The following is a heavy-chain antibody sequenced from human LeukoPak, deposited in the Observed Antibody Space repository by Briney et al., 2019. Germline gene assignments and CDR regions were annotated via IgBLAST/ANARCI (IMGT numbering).Heavy chain of an antibody. J-gene: IGHJ6*03. D-gene: IGHD4-17*01. Sequence: GGSLRLSCVASGFTFSSYWMSWVRQAPGKGLEWVANIKQDGSEAYYVDSVKGRFIISRDNSKNTLYLQMNSLRAEDTAVYYCAKYWGAYGDYRGRYMDVWGKGTTVTVSS. CDR2: IKQDGSEA. V-gene: IGHV3-7*03. CDR3: AKYWGAYGDYRGRYMDV. CDR1: GFTFSSYW.